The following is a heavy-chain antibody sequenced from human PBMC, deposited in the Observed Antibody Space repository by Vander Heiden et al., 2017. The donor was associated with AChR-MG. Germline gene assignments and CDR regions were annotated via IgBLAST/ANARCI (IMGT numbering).Heavy chain of an antibody. J-gene: IGHJ3*02. V-gene: IGHV3-30-3*01. CDR2: ISYDGSNK. D-gene: IGHD3-10*01. CDR1: GFTFSSYA. CDR3: ARDPGGHGPSGDAFDI. Sequence: QVQLVESGGGVVQPGRSLRLSCAASGFTFSSYAMHWVRQDPGKGLEWVAVISYDGSNKYYADSVKGRFTISRDNSKNTLYLQMNSLRAEDTAVYYCARDPGGHGPSGDAFDIWGQGTMVTVSS.